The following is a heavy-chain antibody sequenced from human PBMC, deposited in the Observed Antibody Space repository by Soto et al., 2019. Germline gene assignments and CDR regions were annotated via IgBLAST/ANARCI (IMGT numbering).Heavy chain of an antibody. CDR1: GYTFTGYY. J-gene: IGHJ6*02. D-gene: IGHD3-3*01. CDR3: ARTYDFWSGYPDFDYYGMDV. Sequence: RASVKVSCKASGYTFTGYYMHWVRQAPGQGLEWMGWINPNSGGTNYAQKFQGRVTMTRDTSISTAYMELSRLRSDDTAVYYCARTYDFWSGYPDFDYYGMDVWGQGTTVTVSS. CDR2: INPNSGGT. V-gene: IGHV1-2*02.